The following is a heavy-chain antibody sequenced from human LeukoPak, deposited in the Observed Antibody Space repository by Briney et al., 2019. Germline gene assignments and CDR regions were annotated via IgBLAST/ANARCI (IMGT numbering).Heavy chain of an antibody. Sequence: SETLSLTCTVSGGSISSGRYFWSWIRQPAGKGLEWVGRVFTSGTTNYNPSLQSRITVSVDTSKNQFSLKMSSVTAADTAVYYCSGGDFSSGPSRDAFDIWGQGTMVTVSS. CDR1: GGSISSGRYF. D-gene: IGHD3-3*01. CDR3: SGGDFSSGPSRDAFDI. J-gene: IGHJ3*02. V-gene: IGHV4-61*02. CDR2: VFTSGTT.